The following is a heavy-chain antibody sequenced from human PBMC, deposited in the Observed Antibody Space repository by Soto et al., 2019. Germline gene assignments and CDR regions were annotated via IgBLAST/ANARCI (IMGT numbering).Heavy chain of an antibody. Sequence: QVQLVESGGGVVQPGRSLRLSCAASGFTFSSYAMHWVRQAPGKGLEWVAVISYDGSNKYYADSVKGRFTISRDNSKNTLYLQMNSLRAEDTAVYYCTAITVGYCGGDCYSGAFDIWGQGKMVTVSS. CDR1: GFTFSSYA. J-gene: IGHJ3*02. CDR3: TAITVGYCGGDCYSGAFDI. CDR2: ISYDGSNK. D-gene: IGHD2-21*02. V-gene: IGHV3-30-3*01.